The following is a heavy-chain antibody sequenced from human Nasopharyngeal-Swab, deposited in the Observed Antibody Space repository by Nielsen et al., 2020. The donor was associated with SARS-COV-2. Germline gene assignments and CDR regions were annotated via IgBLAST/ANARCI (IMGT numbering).Heavy chain of an antibody. J-gene: IGHJ6*02. CDR1: GFTFSSYS. CDR2: ISSSSSYI. CDR3: ARDGLDYDFWSAYFMDV. D-gene: IGHD3-3*01. V-gene: IGHV3-21*01. Sequence: ESLKISCAASGFTFSSYSMNWVRQAPGKGLEWVSSISSSSSYIYYADSVKGRFTISRDNAKNSFSLQMNSLRAEDTAVYYCARDGLDYDFWSAYFMDVWGQGTTVTVSS.